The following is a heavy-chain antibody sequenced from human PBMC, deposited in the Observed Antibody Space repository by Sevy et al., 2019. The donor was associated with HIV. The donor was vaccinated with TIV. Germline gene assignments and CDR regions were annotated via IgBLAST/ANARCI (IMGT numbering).Heavy chain of an antibody. J-gene: IGHJ4*02. V-gene: IGHV1-18*01. D-gene: IGHD3-3*01. CDR2: ISAYNGNT. CDR3: ARDRPIFGVVITPYYFDY. Sequence: ASVKVSCKASGYTFTSYGISWVRQAPGQGLEWMGWISAYNGNTNYAQKLQGRVTMTTDTSTRTAYMELRSLRSDDTAVYYCARDRPIFGVVITPYYFDYWGQGTLVTVSS. CDR1: GYTFTSYG.